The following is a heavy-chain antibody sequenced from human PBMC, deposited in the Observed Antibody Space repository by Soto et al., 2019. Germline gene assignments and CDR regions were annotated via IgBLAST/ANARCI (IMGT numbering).Heavy chain of an antibody. CDR1: GFSLSTSGLG. CDR2: IYWNDDK. J-gene: IGHJ4*02. Sequence: QITLKESGPTLVRPTQTLTLTCTFSGFSLSTSGLGVGWIRQPPGKALEWLALIYWNDDKRYSPSLKAGLSITTDTSKNQVVLTMTNMDPVDTATYYCAHRPSGWYLFDYWGQGTQVTVSS. D-gene: IGHD6-19*01. V-gene: IGHV2-5*01. CDR3: AHRPSGWYLFDY.